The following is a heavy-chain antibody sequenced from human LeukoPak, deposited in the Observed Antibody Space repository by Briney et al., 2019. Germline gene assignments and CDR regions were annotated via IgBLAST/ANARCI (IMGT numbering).Heavy chain of an antibody. CDR1: GGSISSISSNNYH. Sequence: SETLSLTCIVSGGSISSISSNNYHWGWIRQPPGKGLEWIGSIYYSGSTYYNPSLKSRVTISVGTSKNQFSLKLSSVTAADTAVYYCARFGTYWGQGTLVTVSS. J-gene: IGHJ4*02. CDR3: ARFGTY. CDR2: IYYSGST. V-gene: IGHV4-39*07. D-gene: IGHD3-10*01.